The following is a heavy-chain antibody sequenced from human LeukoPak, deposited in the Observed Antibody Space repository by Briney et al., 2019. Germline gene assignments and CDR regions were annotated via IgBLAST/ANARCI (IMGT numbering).Heavy chain of an antibody. CDR3: TRLVGYCSTTSCRRSTYYYGMDV. D-gene: IGHD2-2*01. V-gene: IGHV3-30-3*01. CDR2: ISYDGSNK. J-gene: IGHJ6*02. Sequence: GGSLRLSCAASGFTFSSYAMHWVRQAPGKGLEWVAVISYDGSNKYYADSVKGRFTISRDNSKNTLYLQMNSLRAEDTAVYYCTRLVGYCSTTSCRRSTYYYGMDVWGQGTTVTVSS. CDR1: GFTFSSYA.